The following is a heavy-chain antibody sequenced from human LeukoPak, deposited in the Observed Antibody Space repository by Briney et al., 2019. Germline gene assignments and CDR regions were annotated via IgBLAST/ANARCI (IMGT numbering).Heavy chain of an antibody. CDR2: IYLDGSRA. J-gene: IGHJ4*02. CDR1: GFTFTNYW. CDR3: AKGSWTGVRGAGIDY. V-gene: IGHV3-7*03. D-gene: IGHD3-10*01. Sequence: PGGSLRLSCAVSGFTFTNYWMSWARQSPGKGLEWVANIYLDGSRAYYVDSVKGRFTISRDNAKNSLYLQMNSLRAEDMALYYCAKGSWTGVRGAGIDYWGQGTLVTVSS.